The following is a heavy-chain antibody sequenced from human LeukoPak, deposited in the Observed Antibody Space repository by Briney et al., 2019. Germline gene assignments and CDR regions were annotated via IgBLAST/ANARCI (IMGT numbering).Heavy chain of an antibody. D-gene: IGHD3-22*01. J-gene: IGHJ4*02. Sequence: GGSLRLSCAASGFTFSSYWMHWVRQAPGKRLVWVSRINSDGSSTSYADSVKGRFTISRDNAKNTLYLQMNSLRAEDTAVYYCARNYDSSGYYLYYFDYWGQGTLVTVSS. CDR1: GFTFSSYW. CDR2: INSDGSST. V-gene: IGHV3-74*01. CDR3: ARNYDSSGYYLYYFDY.